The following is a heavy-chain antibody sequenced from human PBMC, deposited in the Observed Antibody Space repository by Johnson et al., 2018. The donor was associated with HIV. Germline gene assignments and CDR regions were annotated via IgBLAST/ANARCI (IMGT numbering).Heavy chain of an antibody. CDR2: IWYDGSNK. D-gene: IGHD6-6*01. V-gene: IGHV3-30*18. CDR3: AKEYSSSSRDLAN. CDR1: GFTFSSYS. J-gene: IGHJ3*01. Sequence: QVQLVESGGGVVQPGRSLRLSCAASGFTFSSYSMHWVRQAPGKGLECVAVIWYDGSNKYYADSVKGRFTISRDNSKNTLYLQMNSLRAEDTAVYYCAKEYSSSSRDLANWGQGTMVTVSS.